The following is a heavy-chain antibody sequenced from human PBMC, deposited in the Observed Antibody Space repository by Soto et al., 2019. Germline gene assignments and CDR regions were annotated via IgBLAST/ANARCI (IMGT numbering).Heavy chain of an antibody. D-gene: IGHD1-26*01. V-gene: IGHV1-3*01. J-gene: IGHJ4*02. CDR3: ARSSLYSGSYYFDY. CDR1: GYTFTSYA. CDR2: INAGNGNT. Sequence: ASVKVSCKASGYTFTSYAMHWVRQAPGQRLEWMGWINAGNGNTKYSQKFQGRVTITRDTSASTAYMELSSLRSEDTAVYYRARSSLYSGSYYFDYWGQGTLVTVSS.